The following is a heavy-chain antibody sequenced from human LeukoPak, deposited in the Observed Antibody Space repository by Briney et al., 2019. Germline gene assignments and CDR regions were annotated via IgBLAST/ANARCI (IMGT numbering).Heavy chain of an antibody. Sequence: PGGSLRLSCAASGFTFDDYAMHWVRQAPGKGLEWVSGISWNSGSIGYADSVKGRFAISRDNSKNTLYLQMNSLRAEDTAVYYCAKVGGIAAFSGYWGQGTLVTVSS. J-gene: IGHJ4*02. CDR2: ISWNSGSI. CDR1: GFTFDDYA. V-gene: IGHV3-9*01. D-gene: IGHD6-13*01. CDR3: AKVGGIAAFSGY.